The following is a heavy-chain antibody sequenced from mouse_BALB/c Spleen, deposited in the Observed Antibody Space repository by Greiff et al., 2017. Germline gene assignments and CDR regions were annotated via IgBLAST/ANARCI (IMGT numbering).Heavy chain of an antibody. CDR2: ISSGGST. V-gene: IGHV5-6-5*01. J-gene: IGHJ4*01. CDR3: ARQDGYYAMDY. D-gene: IGHD2-3*01. Sequence: EVQGVESGGGLVKPGGSLKLSCAASGFTFSSYAMSWVRQTPEKRLEWVASISSGGSTYYPDSVKGRFTISRDNAKNTLYLQMSSLRSEDTAMYYCARQDGYYAMDYWGQGTSVTVSS. CDR1: GFTFSSYA.